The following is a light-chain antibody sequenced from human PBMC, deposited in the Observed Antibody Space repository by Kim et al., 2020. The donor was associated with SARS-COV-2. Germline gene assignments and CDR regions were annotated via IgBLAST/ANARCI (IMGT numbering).Light chain of an antibody. Sequence: QSALTQPAYVYGSPGQSITISCTGSSSDVGGYNYVSWYQQHPGKAPKLMIYDVSKRPSGISNRFSGSKSGNTASLTISGLQAEDEADYYCSSYTSSSALVFGGGTHLTVL. V-gene: IGLV2-14*03. CDR3: SSYTSSSALV. CDR2: DVS. CDR1: SSDVGGYNY. J-gene: IGLJ3*02.